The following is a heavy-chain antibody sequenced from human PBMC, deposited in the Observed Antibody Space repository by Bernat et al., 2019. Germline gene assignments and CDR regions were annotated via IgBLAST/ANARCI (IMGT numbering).Heavy chain of an antibody. CDR2: IYYRWST. D-gene: IGHD3-22*01. CDR3: ARERYYYDSSGYYYGAFDI. Sequence: QVQLQESGPGLVKPSETLSLTCTVSGGSISSYYWSWIRQPPGKGLEWIGYIYYRWSTNYNPSLKSRVTISVDTSKNQFSLKLSSVTAADTAVYYCARERYYYDSSGYYYGAFDIWGQGTMVTVSS. CDR1: GGSISSYY. J-gene: IGHJ3*02. V-gene: IGHV4-59*01.